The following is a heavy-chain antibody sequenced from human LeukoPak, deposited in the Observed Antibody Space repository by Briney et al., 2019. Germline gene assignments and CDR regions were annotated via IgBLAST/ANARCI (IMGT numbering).Heavy chain of an antibody. D-gene: IGHD3-3*01. Sequence: ASVKVSCKASGYTFTSYDINWVRQATGQGLEWMGWMNPNSGNTGYAQKFQGRVTMTRNTSISTAYMELSSLRSEDTAVYYCARTPTRNYDLWSGDAFDIWGQGTMVTVSS. CDR2: MNPNSGNT. J-gene: IGHJ3*02. CDR1: GYTFTSYD. CDR3: ARTPTRNYDLWSGDAFDI. V-gene: IGHV1-8*01.